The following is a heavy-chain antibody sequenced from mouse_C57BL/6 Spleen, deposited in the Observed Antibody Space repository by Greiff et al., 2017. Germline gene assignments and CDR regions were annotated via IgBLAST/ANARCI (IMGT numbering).Heavy chain of an antibody. Sequence: QVQLKQPGAELVKPGASVKMSCKASGYTFTSYWITWVKQRPGQGLEWIGDIYPGSGSTNYNEKFKSKATLTVDTSSSTAYMQLSSLTSEDSAVYYCARTQLRDYAMDYWGQGTSVTVSS. CDR3: ARTQLRDYAMDY. CDR1: GYTFTSYW. CDR2: IYPGSGST. J-gene: IGHJ4*01. V-gene: IGHV1-55*01. D-gene: IGHD1-1*01.